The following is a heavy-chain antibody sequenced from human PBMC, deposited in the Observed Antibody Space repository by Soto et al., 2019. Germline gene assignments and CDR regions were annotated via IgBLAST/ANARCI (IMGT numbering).Heavy chain of an antibody. D-gene: IGHD2-15*01. V-gene: IGHV4-34*01. CDR2: INHSGST. CDR3: ARGPTPVSPIVVVVAGPRGAFDI. J-gene: IGHJ3*02. Sequence: SETLSLTCAVYGGSFSGYYWSWIRQPPGKGLEWIGEINHSGSTNYNPSLKSRVTISVDTSKNQFSLKLSSVTAADTAVYYCARGPTPVSPIVVVVAGPRGAFDIWGQGTMVTVSS. CDR1: GGSFSGYY.